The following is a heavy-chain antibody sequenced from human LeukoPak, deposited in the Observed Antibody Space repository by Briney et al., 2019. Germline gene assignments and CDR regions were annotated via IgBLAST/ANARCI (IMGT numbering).Heavy chain of an antibody. CDR2: IIPILGIA. Sequence: ASVKVSCKASGGTFSSYAISWVRQAPGQGLEWMGRIIPILGIANYAQKFQGRVTITADKSTSTAYMELSSLRSEDTAVYYCVRDGVSPMVATAGWFDPWGQGTLVTVSS. CDR3: VRDGVSPMVATAGWFDP. V-gene: IGHV1-69*04. J-gene: IGHJ5*02. CDR1: GGTFSSYA. D-gene: IGHD5-12*01.